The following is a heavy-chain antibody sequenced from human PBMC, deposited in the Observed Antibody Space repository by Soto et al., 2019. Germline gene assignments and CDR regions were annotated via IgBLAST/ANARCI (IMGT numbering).Heavy chain of an antibody. V-gene: IGHV1-46*01. CDR3: ARDKTNIYSSSSFSLGY. CDR2: INPSGGST. J-gene: IGHJ4*02. D-gene: IGHD6-6*01. Sequence: ASVKVSCKASGYTFTSYYMHWVRQAPGQGLEWMGIINPSGGSTSYAQKFQGRVTMTRDTSTSTVYMELSSLRSEDTAVYYCARDKTNIYSSSSFSLGYWGQGTLVTVSS. CDR1: GYTFTSYY.